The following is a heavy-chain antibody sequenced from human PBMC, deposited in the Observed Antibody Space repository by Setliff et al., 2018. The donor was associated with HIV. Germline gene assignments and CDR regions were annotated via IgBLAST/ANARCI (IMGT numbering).Heavy chain of an antibody. D-gene: IGHD5-12*01. V-gene: IGHV1-18*01. J-gene: IGHJ4*02. Sequence: ASVKVSCKASGGTFSSYAVSWVRQAPGQGLEWMGWISTFNGGTNSAQKFRDRVTLTTDTSTATAYMELKSLKSNDTAVYYCATDGIGGWLRPMPDYWGQGTQVTVSS. CDR1: GGTFSSYA. CDR3: ATDGIGGWLRPMPDY. CDR2: ISTFNGGT.